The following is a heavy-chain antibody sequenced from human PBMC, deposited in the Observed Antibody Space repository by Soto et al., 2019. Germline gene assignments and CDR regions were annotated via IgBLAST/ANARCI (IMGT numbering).Heavy chain of an antibody. J-gene: IGHJ6*02. V-gene: IGHV3-30*18. CDR3: VKERYAQLWLEDYVMDV. D-gene: IGHD5-18*01. Sequence: QVQLVESGGGVVQPGSSLRLSCAASGFTFSSYGIHWVRQAPGKGLEWVALISYDGMNKYYADSVKGRFTVSRDNFKNTVYVQMNSLRVEDTSVYYCVKERYAQLWLEDYVMDVWGQGTTVTVSS. CDR2: ISYDGMNK. CDR1: GFTFSSYG.